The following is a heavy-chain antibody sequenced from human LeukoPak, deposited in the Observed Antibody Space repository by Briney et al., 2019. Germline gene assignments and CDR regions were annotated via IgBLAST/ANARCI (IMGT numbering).Heavy chain of an antibody. CDR1: GGSISSSSYY. D-gene: IGHD3-10*01. V-gene: IGHV4-39*07. CDR2: IYYSGST. J-gene: IGHJ4*02. CDR3: ARLSGSGSYHY. Sequence: PSETLSLTCTVSGGSISSSSYYWGWIRQPPGKGLEWIGNIYYSGSTYYNPSPKSRVTISVDTSKNQFSLKLSSVTAADTAVYYRARLSGSGSYHYWGQGTLVTVSS.